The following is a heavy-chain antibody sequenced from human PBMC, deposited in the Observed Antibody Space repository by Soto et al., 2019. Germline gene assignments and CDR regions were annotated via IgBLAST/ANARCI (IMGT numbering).Heavy chain of an antibody. CDR2: IRHTGDA. CDR3: ARVRITMVRGVIGRNWFDP. J-gene: IGHJ5*02. Sequence: LETLSLTCVVSGVSIKTDAWWSWLRQTPGTSLEWIGEIRHTGDANYNPSLKSRVTISVDTSKNQFSLKLSSVTAADTAVYYGARVRITMVRGVIGRNWFDPWGQGTLVTVSS. D-gene: IGHD3-10*01. CDR1: GVSIKTDAW. V-gene: IGHV4-4*02.